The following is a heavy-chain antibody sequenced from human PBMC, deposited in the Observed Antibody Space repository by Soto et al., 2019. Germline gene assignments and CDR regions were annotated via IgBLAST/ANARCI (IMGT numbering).Heavy chain of an antibody. J-gene: IGHJ5*02. CDR1: GGTFSSYA. CDR2: IIPIFGTA. D-gene: IGHD3-16*02. V-gene: IGHV1-69*13. CDR3: ARSSGGVFGIIIEGSNWLAP. Sequence: SVKVSCKASGGTFSSYAISWVRQAPGQGLEWMGGIIPIFGTANYAQKFQGRVTITADESASTAYMELSSLRSEDTAVYYCARSSGGVFGIIIEGSNWLAPWGQGSLVTVSS.